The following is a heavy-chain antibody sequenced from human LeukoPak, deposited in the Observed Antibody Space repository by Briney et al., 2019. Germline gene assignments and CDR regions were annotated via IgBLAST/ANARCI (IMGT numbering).Heavy chain of an antibody. V-gene: IGHV5-51*01. CDR1: GFSFTSYW. CDR3: ATPISGDDAFDI. CDR2: IFPGDFDT. D-gene: IGHD3-10*01. J-gene: IGHJ3*02. Sequence: GESLKISRKVSGFSFTSYWIGWVRQMPGQGLEWMGLIFPGDFDTRYSPSLQGHVTITADTSTTTVYLQWGSLRASDTAIYYCATPISGDDAFDIWGQGTMVTVSS.